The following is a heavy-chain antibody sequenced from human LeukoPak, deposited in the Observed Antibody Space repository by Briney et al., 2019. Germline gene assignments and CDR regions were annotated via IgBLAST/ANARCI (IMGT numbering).Heavy chain of an antibody. CDR1: EFTFRNYS. V-gene: IGHV3-23*01. D-gene: IGHD3-22*01. CDR3: AKGDYDDSSGCFDS. Sequence: AGGSLRLSCAASEFTFRNYSMTWIRQAPGIGLEWVSTISGSGRNTYYEDSVKGRFTISRDNSKNTVYLQMNSLRADDTAVYYCAKGDYDDSSGCFDSWGQGTLVTVSS. CDR2: ISGSGRNT. J-gene: IGHJ4*02.